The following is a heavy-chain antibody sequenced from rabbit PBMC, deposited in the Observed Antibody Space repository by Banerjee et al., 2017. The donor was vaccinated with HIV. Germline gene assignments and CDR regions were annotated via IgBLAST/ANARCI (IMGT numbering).Heavy chain of an antibody. Sequence: QEQLVESGGGLVQPEGSLTLTCKASGSDISSNAMCWGRHAPGKGLELIACIYRSNGDNWYASWVNGRFTLSIASLTTVTLQIPRLTAADPASYFCARDLSGVIGWNFNLWGPGTLFTVS. CDR1: GSDISSNA. V-gene: IGHV1S47*01. J-gene: IGHJ4*01. CDR2: IYRSNGDN. CDR3: ARDLSGVIGWNFNL. D-gene: IGHD1-1*01.